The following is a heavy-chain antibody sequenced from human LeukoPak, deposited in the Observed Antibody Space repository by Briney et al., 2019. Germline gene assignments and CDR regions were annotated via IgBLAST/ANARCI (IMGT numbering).Heavy chain of an antibody. CDR3: ASNPTSYDSSGSLDY. V-gene: IGHV3-23*01. D-gene: IGHD3-22*01. J-gene: IGHJ4*02. CDR1: GFTFSSYA. Sequence: PGGSLRLSCAASGFTFSSYAMSWVRQAPGKGLEWVSAISGSGGSTYYADSVKGRFTISRDNSKNTLYLQMNSLRAEDTAVYYCASNPTSYDSSGSLDYWGQGTLVTVSP. CDR2: ISGSGGST.